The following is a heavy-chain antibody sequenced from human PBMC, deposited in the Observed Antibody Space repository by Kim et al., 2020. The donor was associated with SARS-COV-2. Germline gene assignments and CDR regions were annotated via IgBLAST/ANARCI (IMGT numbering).Heavy chain of an antibody. J-gene: IGHJ3*02. D-gene: IGHD1-1*01. CDR3: TRIPATTLAFWDAFDI. Sequence: VRGRFTTSRDGSKNTAYLEMNGLKTEDTAVYYCTRIPATTLAFWDAFDIWGQGTMVTVSS. V-gene: IGHV3-73*01.